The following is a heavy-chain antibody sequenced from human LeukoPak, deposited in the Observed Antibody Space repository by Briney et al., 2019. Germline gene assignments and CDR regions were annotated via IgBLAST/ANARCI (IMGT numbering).Heavy chain of an antibody. V-gene: IGHV1-2*02. Sequence: ASVKVSCKASGYTFTGYYMHWVRQAPGQGLEWMGWINRNSGGTNYAQKFQGRVTMTRDTSISTAYMELSRLRSDDTAVYYCARGAGYCSSTSCPYGDYALFDYWGQGTLVTVSS. CDR2: INRNSGGT. D-gene: IGHD2-2*01. CDR1: GYTFTGYY. CDR3: ARGAGYCSSTSCPYGDYALFDY. J-gene: IGHJ4*02.